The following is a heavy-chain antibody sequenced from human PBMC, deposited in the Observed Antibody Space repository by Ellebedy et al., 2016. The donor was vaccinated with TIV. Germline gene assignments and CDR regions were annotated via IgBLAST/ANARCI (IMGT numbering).Heavy chain of an antibody. V-gene: IGHV4-39*07. CDR1: GGSISSSSFY. Sequence: MPSETLSLTCTVSGGSISSSSFYWGWIRQPPAKGLEWIGNIYYSGTTYYSPSLKSRVTISVDTSKNQFSLNLNSVTAADTAVYYCARVLRGGRAGDYFDYWGQGTLVTVSS. CDR3: ARVLRGGRAGDYFDY. J-gene: IGHJ4*02. CDR2: IYYSGTT. D-gene: IGHD1-1*01.